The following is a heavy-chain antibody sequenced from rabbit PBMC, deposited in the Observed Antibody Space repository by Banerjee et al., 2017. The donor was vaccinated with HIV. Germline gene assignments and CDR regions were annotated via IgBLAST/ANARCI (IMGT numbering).Heavy chain of an antibody. J-gene: IGHJ3*01. Sequence: QEQLVESGGGLVQPGGSLKLSCKASGFDFSSYGVSWVRQAPGKGLEWIGYIDPVFGSTLYADGVNGRFPISSHNAQNTLYLQLNSLTAADTATYFCARGVAGYGWSTRLDLWGQGTLVTVS. CDR3: ARGVAGYGWSTRLDL. D-gene: IGHD6-1*01. CDR2: IDPVFGST. CDR1: GFDFSSYG. V-gene: IGHV1S47*01.